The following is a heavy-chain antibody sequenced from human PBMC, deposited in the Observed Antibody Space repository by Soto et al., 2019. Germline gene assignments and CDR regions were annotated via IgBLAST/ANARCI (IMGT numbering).Heavy chain of an antibody. CDR3: AKSPRDEMATD. CDR2: INTYNGMT. D-gene: IGHD5-12*01. V-gene: IGHV1-18*01. CDR1: GYTFINYH. Sequence: QVQLVQSGGEVKKPGASVTVSCKASGYTFINYHITWVRQAPGQGLEWMAWINTYNGMTDYAQRFQGSTTMTRDTATSTAYSELRNLAAADSAVYFCAKSPRDEMATDWGQGTLVTVSS. J-gene: IGHJ4*02.